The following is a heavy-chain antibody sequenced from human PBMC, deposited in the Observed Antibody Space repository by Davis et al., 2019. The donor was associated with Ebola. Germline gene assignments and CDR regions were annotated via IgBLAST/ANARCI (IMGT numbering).Heavy chain of an antibody. V-gene: IGHV3-48*02. Sequence: GESLKISCAASGFTFSAYSMNWVRQAPGQGLEWVSYISDSSTTIYHADSVNGRFTISRDNAKNALYLQMNSLRDEDTAVYYCARVVETTVTMIVVEEYGMDVWGQGTTVTVSS. CDR1: GFTFSAYS. D-gene: IGHD3-22*01. J-gene: IGHJ6*02. CDR2: ISDSSTTI. CDR3: ARVVETTVTMIVVEEYGMDV.